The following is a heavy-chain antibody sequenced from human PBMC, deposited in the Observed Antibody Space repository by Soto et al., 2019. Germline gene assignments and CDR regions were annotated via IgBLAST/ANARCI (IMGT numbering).Heavy chain of an antibody. Sequence: AASVKVSCTASGYTFTSYDINWVRQATGQGLEWMGWMNPNSGNTGYAQKFQGRVTMTRNTSISTAYMELSSLRSEDTAVYYCARGLLTIFGVDDAFDIWGQGTMVTVSS. V-gene: IGHV1-8*01. J-gene: IGHJ3*02. CDR1: GYTFTSYD. CDR2: MNPNSGNT. CDR3: ARGLLTIFGVDDAFDI. D-gene: IGHD3-3*01.